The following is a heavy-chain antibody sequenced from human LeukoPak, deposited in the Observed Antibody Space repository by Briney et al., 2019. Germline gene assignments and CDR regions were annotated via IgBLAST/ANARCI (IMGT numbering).Heavy chain of an antibody. J-gene: IGHJ3*02. CDR1: GFTFSSYW. D-gene: IGHD1/OR15-1a*01. CDR2: INSDGSST. CDR3: ARVGTNEASRAFDI. V-gene: IGHV3-74*01. Sequence: PGGSLRLSCAASGFTFSSYWMHWVRQAPGKGLVWVSRINSDGSSTSYADSVKGRFTISRDNAKNTLYLQMNSLRAEDTAVDYCARVGTNEASRAFDIWGQGTMVTVSS.